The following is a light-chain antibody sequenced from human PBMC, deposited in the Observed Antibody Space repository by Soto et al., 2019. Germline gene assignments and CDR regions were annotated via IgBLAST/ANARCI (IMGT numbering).Light chain of an antibody. CDR2: RAS. J-gene: IGKJ4*01. Sequence: DIVMTQSPASLAVSLGERATINCKSSQSLLNSANDKIHLAWYQQKPGQPPKLLIWRASTRDSGVPDRFSGSGSGTDFTLTINSLQAEDVATYNCQRYVSAHLTFGGGTKVEI. CDR3: QRYVSAHLT. V-gene: IGKV4-1*01. CDR1: QSLLNSANDKIH.